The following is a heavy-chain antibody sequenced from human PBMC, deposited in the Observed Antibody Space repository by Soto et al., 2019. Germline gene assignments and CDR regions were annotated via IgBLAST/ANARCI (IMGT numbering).Heavy chain of an antibody. D-gene: IGHD2-15*01. CDR2: IKTKAEGGAT. V-gene: IGHV3-15*07. CDR1: DLTITNAW. Sequence: EVQLVESGGGLVKPGRSLRLSCAASDLTITNAWMNWVRQAPGKGLEWVGRIKTKAEGGATDYAAPLKGRFTISRDDSRNTLFLQMNSLKTEDTAVYYCTTGSVEGVWGQGATVTVSS. CDR3: TTGSVEGV. J-gene: IGHJ6*02.